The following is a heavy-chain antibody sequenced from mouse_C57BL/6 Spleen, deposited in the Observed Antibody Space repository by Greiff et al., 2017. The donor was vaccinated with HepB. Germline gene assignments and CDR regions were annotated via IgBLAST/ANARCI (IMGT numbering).Heavy chain of an antibody. D-gene: IGHD1-1*01. CDR3: ARAPSITTVVGDYFDY. Sequence: EVKLVESGGGLVKPGGSLKLSCAASGFTFSSYAMSWVRQTPEKRLEWVATISDGGSYIYYPDNVKGRFTISRDNAKNNLYLQMSHLKSEDTAMYYCARAPSITTVVGDYFDYWGQGTTLTVSS. CDR2: ISDGGSYI. J-gene: IGHJ2*01. CDR1: GFTFSSYA. V-gene: IGHV5-4*03.